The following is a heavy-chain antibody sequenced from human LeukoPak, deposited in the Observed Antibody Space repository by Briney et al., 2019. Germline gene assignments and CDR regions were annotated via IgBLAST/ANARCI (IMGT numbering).Heavy chain of an antibody. Sequence: PSETLSLTCTVSGGSISTYSWTWVRQSPGKGLEWIGSVVTTTTKYSPALRSRVAISVDTSKNQFSLRLESVTTADTAVYYCARDTTVASEMQFWGQGALVTVSS. D-gene: IGHD6-19*01. CDR2: VVTTTT. J-gene: IGHJ4*02. V-gene: IGHV4-4*07. CDR3: ARDTTVASEMQF. CDR1: GGSISTYS.